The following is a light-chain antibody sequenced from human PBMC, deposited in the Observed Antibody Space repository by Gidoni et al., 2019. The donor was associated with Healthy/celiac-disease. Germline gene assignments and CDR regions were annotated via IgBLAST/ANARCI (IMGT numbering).Light chain of an antibody. CDR1: QSISSY. V-gene: IGKV1-39*01. CDR3: QQSASTPP. Sequence: IQMTQSPSSLSASVGDRVIITCRSSQSISSYLNWYQQRPGNAPQLLIYAASSLQSVVPSRFSGSGSGSDFTLTISSLQPVEFATYYCQQSASTPPFGPGTKVDIK. CDR2: AAS. J-gene: IGKJ3*01.